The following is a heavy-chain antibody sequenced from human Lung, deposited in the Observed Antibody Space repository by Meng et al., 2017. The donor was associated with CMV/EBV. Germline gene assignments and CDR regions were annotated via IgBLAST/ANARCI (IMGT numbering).Heavy chain of an antibody. Sequence: SLKISCAASGFTFDDYAMHWVRQAPGKGLEWVSGISWNSGSIGYADSVKGRFTISRDNAKNSLYLQMNSLRAEDTALYYCAKGIRGRTYYYYGMDVWGQGTTVTFSS. J-gene: IGHJ6*01. CDR2: ISWNSGSI. CDR3: AKGIRGRTYYYYGMDV. CDR1: GFTFDDYA. V-gene: IGHV3-9*01.